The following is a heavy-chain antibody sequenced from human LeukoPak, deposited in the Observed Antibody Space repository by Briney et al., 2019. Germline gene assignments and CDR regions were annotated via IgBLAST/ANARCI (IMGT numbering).Heavy chain of an antibody. D-gene: IGHD3-9*01. V-gene: IGHV1-2*02. Sequence: ASVKVSCKASGYTFTDYYMHWVRQAPGQGLEWMGWINPNSGGTNYAQKFQGRVTMTRDTSIRTAYMEVSRLRSADTAMYYCARSPHILTGGNFDYWGQGTLVTVSS. J-gene: IGHJ4*02. CDR3: ARSPHILTGGNFDY. CDR2: INPNSGGT. CDR1: GYTFTDYY.